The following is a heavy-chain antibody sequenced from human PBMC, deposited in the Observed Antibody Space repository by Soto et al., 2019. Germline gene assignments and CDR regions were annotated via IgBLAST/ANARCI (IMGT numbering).Heavy chain of an antibody. J-gene: IGHJ4*02. CDR3: AREPAGYCSGGRCYSRLDY. Sequence: GGSLRLSCAASGFTFSNYAMHWVRQAPGKGLEWVAIISYDGSNQFYADSVKGRFTISRDNSKNTLYLQMSSLRPEDTAVYYCAREPAGYCSGGRCYSRLDYWGQGTQVTVSS. V-gene: IGHV3-30-3*01. CDR2: ISYDGSNQ. D-gene: IGHD2-15*01. CDR1: GFTFSNYA.